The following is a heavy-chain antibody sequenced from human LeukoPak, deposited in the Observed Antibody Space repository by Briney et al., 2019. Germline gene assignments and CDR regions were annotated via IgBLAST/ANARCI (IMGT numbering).Heavy chain of an antibody. CDR1: GGSISSYY. CDR3: ARSIRGYSSGWYYFDP. J-gene: IGHJ5*02. D-gene: IGHD6-19*01. Sequence: SETLSLTCTVSGGSISSYYWSWIRQPPGKRLEWIGSIYYSGTTYYNPSLKRRVTISVDTSKNQFSLKLSSVTAADTAVYYCARSIRGYSSGWYYFDPWGQGTLVTVS. CDR2: IYYSGTT. V-gene: IGHV4-59*05.